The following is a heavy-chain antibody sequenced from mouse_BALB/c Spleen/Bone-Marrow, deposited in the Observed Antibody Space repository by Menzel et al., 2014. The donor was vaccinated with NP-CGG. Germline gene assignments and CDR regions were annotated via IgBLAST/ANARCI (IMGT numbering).Heavy chain of an antibody. CDR1: GFTFTDYY. V-gene: IGHV7-3*02. J-gene: IGHJ1*01. CDR2: IRNKAKGYTT. Sequence: EVNVVESGGGSVQPGGSLRLSCATSGFTFTDYYMSWVRQPPGKALEWLGFIRNKAKGYTTGYSASVKGRFTISRDNSQRILYLQMNTLRPEDSATYYCARDENVGIYWYFDVWGAGTTVIVSS. CDR3: ARDENVGIYWYFDV.